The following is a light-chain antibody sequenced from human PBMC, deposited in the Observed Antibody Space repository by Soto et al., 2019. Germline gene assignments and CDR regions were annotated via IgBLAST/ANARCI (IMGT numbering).Light chain of an antibody. Sequence: EIVMTQSPATLSVSPGERATLSCRASQSVSSNLAWYQQKPGQAPRILIYGASTRATGIPARFRGSGSGTEFTLTISSLQSEDFAVSYCQQYNNWPLTFGGGTKVEIK. J-gene: IGKJ4*01. CDR3: QQYNNWPLT. V-gene: IGKV3-15*01. CDR2: GAS. CDR1: QSVSSN.